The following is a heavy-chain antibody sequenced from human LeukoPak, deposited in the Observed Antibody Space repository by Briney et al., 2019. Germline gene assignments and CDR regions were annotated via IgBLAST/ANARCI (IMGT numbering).Heavy chain of an antibody. CDR1: SGSINSGDYY. CDR3: ARDLSPHGFDP. Sequence: PSETLSLTCTVSSGSINSGDYYWSWIRQPPGKGLEWIGYIYYSGNTYYNPSLKSRVTISLDTPKNQFSLKLSSVTAADTAVYYCARDLSPHGFDPWGQGTLVTVSS. J-gene: IGHJ5*02. CDR2: IYYSGNT. V-gene: IGHV4-30-4*01.